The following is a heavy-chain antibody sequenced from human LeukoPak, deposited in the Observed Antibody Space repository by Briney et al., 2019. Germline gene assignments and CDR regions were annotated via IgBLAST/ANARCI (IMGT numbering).Heavy chain of an antibody. CDR1: GFTFSSYW. Sequence: PGGSLRLSCAASGFTFSSYWMHWVRQAPGKGLVWVSRINSDGSSTSYADSVKGRFTISRDNAKNTLYLQMNSLRAEDTAVYYCARAGGTAGSNWYFDLWGHGTLVTVSS. CDR2: INSDGSST. CDR3: ARAGGTAGSNWYFDL. J-gene: IGHJ2*01. V-gene: IGHV3-74*01. D-gene: IGHD6-13*01.